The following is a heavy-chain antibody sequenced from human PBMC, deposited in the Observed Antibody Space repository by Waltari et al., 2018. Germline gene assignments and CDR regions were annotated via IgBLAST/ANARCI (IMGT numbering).Heavy chain of an antibody. D-gene: IGHD1-26*01. CDR1: GGSISGYY. Sequence: QVQLQESGPGLVKPSETLSLTCTVSGGSISGYYWNWIRQPAGKGLEWIGRVYTSGSTNYNHSLKSRVTMSVDTSKNQFSLKLSSVTAADTAVYFCAREIDRGPGRWFDPWGQGTLVTVSS. CDR2: VYTSGST. J-gene: IGHJ5*02. V-gene: IGHV4-4*07. CDR3: AREIDRGPGRWFDP.